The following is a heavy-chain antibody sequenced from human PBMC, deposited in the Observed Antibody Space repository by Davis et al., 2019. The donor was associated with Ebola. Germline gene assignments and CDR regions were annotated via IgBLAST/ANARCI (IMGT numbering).Heavy chain of an antibody. CDR1: GVSVTNASYY. J-gene: IGHJ6*04. D-gene: IGHD3-3*01. V-gene: IGHV4-61*01. CDR2: IYYPGTT. Sequence: SETLSLTCTVSGVSVTNASYYWSWIRQPPGKGLEWSAYIYYPGTTNYNPSLQSRVHISVDTSKNQFSLKLSSVTAADTAVYYCARSGLSFGVVKYHYGMDVWGKGTTVTVSS. CDR3: ARSGLSFGVVKYHYGMDV.